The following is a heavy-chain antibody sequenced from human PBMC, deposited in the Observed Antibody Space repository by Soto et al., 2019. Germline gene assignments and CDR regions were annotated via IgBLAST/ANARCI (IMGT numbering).Heavy chain of an antibody. CDR2: IKRDGSEK. Sequence: EVQLVESGGGLVQPGGSLRLSFAGSGFIFSSYWMTWVRQAPGKGLEWVANIKRDGSEKYYVDSVRGRFTISRDNAKKSLYLQMNSLRAEDTAVYYCARETHEDRPLSGNAFDIWGQGTMVTISS. V-gene: IGHV3-7*03. CDR3: ARETHEDRPLSGNAFDI. J-gene: IGHJ3*02. D-gene: IGHD3-22*01. CDR1: GFIFSSYW.